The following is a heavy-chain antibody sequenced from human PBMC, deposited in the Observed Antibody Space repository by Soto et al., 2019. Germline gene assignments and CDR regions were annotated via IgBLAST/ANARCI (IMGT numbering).Heavy chain of an antibody. CDR3: ASDRVLLRAAAAFGY. V-gene: IGHV3-30-3*01. J-gene: IGHJ4*02. CDR1: GFTFSSYA. D-gene: IGHD6-13*01. Sequence: QVQLVESGGGVVQPGRSLRLSCAASGFTFSSYAMHWVRQAPGKGLEWVAVISYDGSNKYYADSGKGRFTISRDNSKNTPYLQMNSLRAEDTAVYYCASDRVLLRAAAAFGYWGQGTLVTVSS. CDR2: ISYDGSNK.